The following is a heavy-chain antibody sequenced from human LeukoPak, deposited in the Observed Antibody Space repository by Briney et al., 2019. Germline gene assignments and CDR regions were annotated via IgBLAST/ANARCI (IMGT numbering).Heavy chain of an antibody. D-gene: IGHD3-16*01. J-gene: IGHJ4*02. V-gene: IGHV4-34*01. Sequence: SETLSLTCAVYGGSFSGYYWSWIRQPPGKGLEWIGEINHSGSTNYNPSLKSRVTISVDTSKNQFSLKLSSVTAADTAVCYCARGDRGYFDYWGQGTLVTVSS. CDR2: INHSGST. CDR3: ARGDRGYFDY. CDR1: GGSFSGYY.